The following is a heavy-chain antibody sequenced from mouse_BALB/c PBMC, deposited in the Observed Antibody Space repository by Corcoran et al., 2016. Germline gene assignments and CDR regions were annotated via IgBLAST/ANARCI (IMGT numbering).Heavy chain of an antibody. J-gene: IGHJ4*01. CDR3: ARSVRRAMDY. Sequence: QIQLVQSGPELKKPGETVKISCKASGYTFTNYGMNWVQQAPGKGLKWMGWINTYTGEPTYADDFKGRFAFSLETSASTAYLQINNLKNEDMATYFCARSVRRAMDYWGQGTSVTVSS. V-gene: IGHV9-1*02. D-gene: IGHD2-14*01. CDR1: GYTFTNYG. CDR2: INTYTGEP.